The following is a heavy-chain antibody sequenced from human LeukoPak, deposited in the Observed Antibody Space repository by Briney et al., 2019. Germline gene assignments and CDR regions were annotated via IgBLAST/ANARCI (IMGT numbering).Heavy chain of an antibody. D-gene: IGHD3-22*01. V-gene: IGHV3-23*01. J-gene: IGHJ4*02. Sequence: GGSLRLSCAASGFTFSSYAMSWVRQAPGKGLEWVSAISGSGGSTYYADSVKGRFTISRDNSKNTLYLQMNSLRAEDTAVYYCAKDGYYYDSSGYYDYWGQATLVTVSS. CDR2: ISGSGGST. CDR1: GFTFSSYA. CDR3: AKDGYYYDSSGYYDY.